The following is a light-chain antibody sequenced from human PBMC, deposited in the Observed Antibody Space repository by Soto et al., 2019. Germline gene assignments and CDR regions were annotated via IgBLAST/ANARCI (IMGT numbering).Light chain of an antibody. CDR3: QQYSTYPWS. CDR1: QSISSW. J-gene: IGKJ1*01. Sequence: DIPMTQSPSTLSASVGDRVTITCRASQSISSWLAWYQQKPGKAPKLLIYKTSSLESGVPSRFGGSGSGTEFSLTISSLQPDDFATYYCQQYSTYPWSFGQGTKVEI. V-gene: IGKV1-5*03. CDR2: KTS.